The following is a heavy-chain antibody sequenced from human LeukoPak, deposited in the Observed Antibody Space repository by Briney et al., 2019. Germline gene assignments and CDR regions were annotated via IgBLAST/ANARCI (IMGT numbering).Heavy chain of an antibody. CDR2: IYYSGST. CDR3: ARKSFHTSSYDY. V-gene: IGHV4-59*01. Sequence: SETLSLTCTVSGGSISSYYWSWIRQPPGKGLEWIGYIYYSGSTNYNPSLKSRVTISLDTSKNQFSLNLSSVTAADTAVYSCARKSFHTSSYDYWGQGTLVTVSS. J-gene: IGHJ4*02. CDR1: GGSISSYY. D-gene: IGHD2-2*01.